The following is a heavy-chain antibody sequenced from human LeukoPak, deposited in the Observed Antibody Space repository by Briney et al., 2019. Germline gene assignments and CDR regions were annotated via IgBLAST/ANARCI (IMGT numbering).Heavy chain of an antibody. CDR3: ARVRITIFGVVIRTKGDYYMDV. CDR1: GYTFTSYG. J-gene: IGHJ6*03. CDR2: ISAYNGKT. D-gene: IGHD3-3*01. V-gene: IGHV1-18*01. Sequence: ASVKVSCKASGYTFTSYGISWVRQAPGQGLEWMGWISAYNGKTNYAQKLQGRVTMTTDTSTSTAYMELRSLRSDDTAVYYCARVRITIFGVVIRTKGDYYMDVWGKGTTVTVSS.